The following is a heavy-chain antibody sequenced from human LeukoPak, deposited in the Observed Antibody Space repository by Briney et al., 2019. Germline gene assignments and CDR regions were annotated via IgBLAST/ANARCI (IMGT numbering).Heavy chain of an antibody. CDR2: IRFDGSNK. J-gene: IGHJ4*02. CDR1: GLTFSSFG. CDR3: AKVQAMVGYSSSWYGGDFDY. Sequence: GGSWRFSCAASGLTFSSFGMHWVRKAPGKGLEWVAFIRFDGSNKYYADSVKGRFTISRDNSKNTLYLQMNSLRAEDTAVYYCAKVQAMVGYSSSWYGGDFDYWGQGTLVTVSS. D-gene: IGHD6-13*01. V-gene: IGHV3-30*02.